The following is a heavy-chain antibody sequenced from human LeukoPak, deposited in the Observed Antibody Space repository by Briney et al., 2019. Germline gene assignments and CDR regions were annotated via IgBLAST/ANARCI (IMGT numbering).Heavy chain of an antibody. CDR2: IYSDGST. J-gene: IGHJ4*02. Sequence: PGGSLRLSCAASGFTVGSNYMSWVRQAPGKGLEWVSEIYSDGSTYYAASVKGRFSISRDNSKNTVYLQMDSLRAEDTAVYYCAKDRSGMAYHFDFWGQGTLVTVTS. D-gene: IGHD2-2*02. CDR1: GFTVGSNY. V-gene: IGHV3-53*05. CDR3: AKDRSGMAYHFDF.